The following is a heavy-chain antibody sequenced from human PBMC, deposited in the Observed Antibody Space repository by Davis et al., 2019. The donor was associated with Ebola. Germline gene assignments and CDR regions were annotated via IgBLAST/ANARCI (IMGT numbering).Heavy chain of an antibody. D-gene: IGHD2-15*01. J-gene: IGHJ6*02. CDR3: AREDCSGGSCIAGMDV. CDR1: GFTFSDYY. Sequence: GGSLRLSCAASGFTFSDYYMSWIRQAPGKGLEWVSYISSSGSTIYYADSVKGRFTISRDNAKNSLYLQINSLRAEDTAVYYCAREDCSGGSCIAGMDVWGQGTTVTVSS. V-gene: IGHV3-11*04. CDR2: ISSSGSTI.